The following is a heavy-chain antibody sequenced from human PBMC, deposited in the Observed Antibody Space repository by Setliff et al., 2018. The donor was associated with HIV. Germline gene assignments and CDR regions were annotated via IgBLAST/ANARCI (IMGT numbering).Heavy chain of an antibody. CDR2: IYHGGST. D-gene: IGHD6-19*01. CDR1: GYSISSGYY. CDR3: ARESSSGWYNYFDY. V-gene: IGHV4-38-2*02. J-gene: IGHJ4*02. Sequence: NPSETLSLTCTVSGYSISSGYYWGWIRQPPGKGLEWIGSIYHGGSTYYNPSLKSRVTISVDTSKNQFSLKLSSVTAADTAVYYCARESSSGWYNYFDYWGQGTLVTVSS.